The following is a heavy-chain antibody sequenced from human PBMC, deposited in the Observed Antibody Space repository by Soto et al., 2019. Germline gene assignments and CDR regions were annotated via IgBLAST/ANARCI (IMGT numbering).Heavy chain of an antibody. J-gene: IGHJ4*02. CDR1: GGTFSSYA. CDR2: IIPIFGTA. V-gene: IGHV1-69*13. D-gene: IGHD3-3*01. Sequence: ASVKVSCKASGGTFSSYAISWVRQAPGQGLEWMGGIIPIFGTANYAQKFQGRVTITADESTSTAYMELSSLRSEDTAVYYCASPGVTNLKIWGGYYNYWGQGTLVTVSS. CDR3: ASPGVTNLKIWGGYYNY.